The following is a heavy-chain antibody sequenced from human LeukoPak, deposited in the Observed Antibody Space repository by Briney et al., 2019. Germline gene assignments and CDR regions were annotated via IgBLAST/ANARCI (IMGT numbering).Heavy chain of an antibody. CDR2: INPNSGGT. V-gene: IGHV1-2*02. CDR3: ARDRISDTTMVPGPY. J-gene: IGHJ4*02. D-gene: IGHD5-18*01. Sequence: ASVKVSCKSSGYTFTSYGISWVRQAPGQGLEWMGWINPNSGGTNYAQKFQGRVTMTRDTSISTAYLELSRLRSDDTAVYYCARDRISDTTMVPGPYWGQGTLVTVSS. CDR1: GYTFTSYG.